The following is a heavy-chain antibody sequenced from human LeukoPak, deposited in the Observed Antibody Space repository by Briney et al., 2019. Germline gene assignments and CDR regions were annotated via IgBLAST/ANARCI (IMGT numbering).Heavy chain of an antibody. CDR3: ARRIAGSGVDY. CDR2: IYPSDSDT. CDR1: GYSFTSYW. D-gene: IGHD6-13*01. V-gene: IGHV5-51*01. J-gene: IGHJ4*02. Sequence: GESLRISCKGSGYSFTSYWITWVRQMPGTGLEWMGIIYPSDSDTRYSPSFQGQVTISADKPISTAYLQWRSLKASDSAMYYCARRIAGSGVDYWGQGTLVTVSS.